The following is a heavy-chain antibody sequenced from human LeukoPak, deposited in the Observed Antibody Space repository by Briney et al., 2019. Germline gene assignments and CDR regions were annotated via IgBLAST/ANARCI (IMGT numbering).Heavy chain of an antibody. Sequence: SETLSLTCTVSGDSISGSTYEWNWIRQPPGRGPEWIGHIYDSGTTNYNPSLGSRVSISVDRSNNRFSLRLTSVTAADTAVYYCARRFDSWGQGTLVTVSP. CDR3: ARRFDS. CDR1: GDSISGSTYE. CDR2: IYDSGTT. J-gene: IGHJ4*02. V-gene: IGHV4-61*01.